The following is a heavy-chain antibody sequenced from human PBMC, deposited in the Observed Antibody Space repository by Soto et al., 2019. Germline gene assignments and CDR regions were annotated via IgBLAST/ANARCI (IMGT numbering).Heavy chain of an antibody. J-gene: IGHJ5*02. V-gene: IGHV4-4*07. CDR3: ARGQRFSDWFDP. D-gene: IGHD3-3*01. CDR1: GGSMSSYY. CDR2: VYSSGGT. Sequence: SETLSLTCTVSGGSMSSYYWTWIRQPAGKGLEWIGRVYSSGGTHYNPSLKSRVAISLDTSKNQFSLRLLSVTDADTAVYYCARGQRFSDWFDPWGQGTLVTVSS.